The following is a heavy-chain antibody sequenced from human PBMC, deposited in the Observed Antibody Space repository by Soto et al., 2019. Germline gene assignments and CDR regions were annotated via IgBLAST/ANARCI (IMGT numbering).Heavy chain of an antibody. V-gene: IGHV3-23*01. D-gene: IGHD4-17*01. Sequence: PGGSLRLSCAASGFTFSSYAMSWVRQAPGKGPEWVSAISGSGGSTYYADSVKGRFTISRDNSKNTLYLQMNSLRAEDTAVYYCARTDPPLRAEYFQHWGQGTLVTVSS. J-gene: IGHJ1*01. CDR2: ISGSGGST. CDR3: ARTDPPLRAEYFQH. CDR1: GFTFSSYA.